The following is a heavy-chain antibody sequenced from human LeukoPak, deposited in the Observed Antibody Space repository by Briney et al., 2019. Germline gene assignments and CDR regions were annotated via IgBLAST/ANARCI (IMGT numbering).Heavy chain of an antibody. D-gene: IGHD3-16*02. CDR2: IYYSGST. CDR1: GGSVSSGSYY. V-gene: IGHV4-61*01. CDR3: ARATEYYDYVWGSYRYYFDY. J-gene: IGHJ4*02. Sequence: PSETLSLTCTVSGGSVSSGSYYWSWIRQPPGKGLEWIGYIYYSGSTNYNPSLKSRVTISVDTSKNQSSLKLSSVTAADTAVYYCARATEYYDYVWGSYRYYFDYWGQGTLVTVSS.